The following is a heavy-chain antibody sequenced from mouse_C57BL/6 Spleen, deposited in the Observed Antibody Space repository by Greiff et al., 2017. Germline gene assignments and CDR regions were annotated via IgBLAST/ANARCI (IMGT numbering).Heavy chain of an antibody. CDR1: GFNIKDDY. CDR3: TTWGVRRD. Sequence: VQLQQSGAELVRPGASVKLSCTASGFNIKDDYMHWVKQRPEQGLEWIGWIDPENGDTEYASKFQGKATITADTSSNTAYLQLSSLTSEDTAVYYCTTWGVRRDWGQGTTLTVSS. J-gene: IGHJ2*01. CDR2: IDPENGDT. V-gene: IGHV14-4*01. D-gene: IGHD2-14*01.